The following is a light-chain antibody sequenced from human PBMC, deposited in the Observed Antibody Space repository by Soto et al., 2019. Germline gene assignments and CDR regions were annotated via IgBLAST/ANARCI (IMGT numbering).Light chain of an antibody. J-gene: IGLJ3*02. CDR2: EVV. CDR3: TSFTSSSTWV. Sequence: QSVLPQPPSASGSPGQSVTISCTGTKNDIGVYDFVSWYQHHPGKAPRLIIYEVVQRPSGVPDRFSGSKSGNTASRTVSGLQAEDEADYYCTSFTSSSTWVFGGGTKVTVL. CDR1: KNDIGVYDF. V-gene: IGLV2-8*01.